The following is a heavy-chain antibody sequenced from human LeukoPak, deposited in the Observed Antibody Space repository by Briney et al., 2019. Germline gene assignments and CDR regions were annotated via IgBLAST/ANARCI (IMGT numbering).Heavy chain of an antibody. CDR3: ATDRGAY. J-gene: IGHJ4*02. CDR1: GFTFSTSW. Sequence: GGSLRLSCAASGFTFSTSWMNWVRRAPGKGLEWVALIKQHGSEIYHADSVKGRFTISRDDAANSLYLQMYSLRVDDTAVYYCATDRGAYWGQGTLVTVSS. D-gene: IGHD3-10*01. V-gene: IGHV3-7*01. CDR2: IKQHGSEI.